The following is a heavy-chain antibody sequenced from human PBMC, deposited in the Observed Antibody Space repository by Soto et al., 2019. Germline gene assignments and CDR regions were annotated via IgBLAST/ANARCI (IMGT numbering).Heavy chain of an antibody. D-gene: IGHD3-10*01. CDR1: GGSFSGYY. Sequence: SETLSLTCAVYGGSFSGYYWSWIRQPPGKGPEWIGEINHSGSTNYNPSLKSRVTISVDTSKNQFSLKLSSVTAADTAVYYCAREVLLRGVGWDYYYMDVWGKGTTVTVSS. V-gene: IGHV4-34*01. CDR3: AREVLLRGVGWDYYYMDV. CDR2: INHSGST. J-gene: IGHJ6*03.